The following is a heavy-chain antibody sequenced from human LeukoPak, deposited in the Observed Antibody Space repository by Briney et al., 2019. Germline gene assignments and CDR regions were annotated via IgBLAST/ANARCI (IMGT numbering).Heavy chain of an antibody. CDR2: IKQDGSDK. CDR3: ARDHSLYTVVTLSVFVY. J-gene: IGHJ4*02. D-gene: IGHD2-21*02. V-gene: IGHV3-7*01. Sequence: GGSLRLSCAASGFTFSSYWMSWVRQAPGKGLGWVADIKQDGSDKYYADSVKGRFTISRDNAKKSLYLQMNSLRAEDTAVYYCARDHSLYTVVTLSVFVYWGQGTLVTVSS. CDR1: GFTFSSYW.